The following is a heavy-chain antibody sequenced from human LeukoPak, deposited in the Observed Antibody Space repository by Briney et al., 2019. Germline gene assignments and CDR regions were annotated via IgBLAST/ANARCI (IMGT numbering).Heavy chain of an antibody. CDR2: MNPNSGNT. J-gene: IGHJ4*02. D-gene: IGHD6-13*01. CDR1: GYTYTSYD. CDR3: ARGLQAAAGTIDY. Sequence: ASVKVSCKASGYTYTSYDINWVRQATGQGLEWMGWMNPNSGNTGYAQKFQGRVTMTRNTSISTAYMELSSLRSEDTAVYYCARGLQAAAGTIDYWGQGTLVTVSS. V-gene: IGHV1-8*01.